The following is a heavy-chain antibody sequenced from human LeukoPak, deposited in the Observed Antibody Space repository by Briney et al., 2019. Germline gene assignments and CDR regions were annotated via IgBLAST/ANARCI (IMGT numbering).Heavy chain of an antibody. CDR3: ARATRELPQYDY. V-gene: IGHV4-34*01. Sequence: SETLSLTCAVYGGSFSGYYWSWIRQPPGKGLEWIGEINHSGSTNYNPSLKSRVTISVDTSKNQFSLKLSSVTAADTAVYYCARATRELPQYDYWGQGTLVTVSS. D-gene: IGHD1-26*01. J-gene: IGHJ4*02. CDR1: GGSFSGYY. CDR2: INHSGST.